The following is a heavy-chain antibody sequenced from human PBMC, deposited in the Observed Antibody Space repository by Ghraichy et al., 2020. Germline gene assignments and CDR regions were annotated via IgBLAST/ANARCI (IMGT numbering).Heavy chain of an antibody. D-gene: IGHD1-1*01. Sequence: LSLTCVASGFTFDEYSMHWVRQVPGKGLEWVSVIKGDGSQTHYADSVKGRFTISRDNSKNSVFLQMKSLTTEDTAFYYCGKNVSTGVDFDPWGQGTLVTVSS. CDR1: GFTFDEYS. CDR3: GKNVSTGVDFDP. J-gene: IGHJ5*02. CDR2: IKGDGSQT. V-gene: IGHV3-43*01.